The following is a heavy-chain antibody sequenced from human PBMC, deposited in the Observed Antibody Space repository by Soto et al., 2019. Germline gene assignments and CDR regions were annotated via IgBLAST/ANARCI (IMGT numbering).Heavy chain of an antibody. V-gene: IGHV1-18*01. D-gene: IGHD3-10*01. CDR2: ISAYNGHT. CDR1: GYTFTSYG. Sequence: GASVKVSCKASGYTFTSYGISWVRQAPGQGLEWMGWISAYNGHTNYPQKFQGRVTMTTDTSTSTAYMELRSLKSDDTAIYYCARSAMVRAPRDYWGQGTLVTVYS. J-gene: IGHJ4*02. CDR3: ARSAMVRAPRDY.